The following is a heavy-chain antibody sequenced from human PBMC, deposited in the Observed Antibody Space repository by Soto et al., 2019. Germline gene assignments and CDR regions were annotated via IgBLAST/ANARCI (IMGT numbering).Heavy chain of an antibody. V-gene: IGHV6-1*01. J-gene: IGHJ6*02. D-gene: IGHD3-3*01. CDR3: ARGGAYYDFWSGYYTYYYYGMGV. CDR1: GDSVSSNSAA. CDR2: TYYRSKWYN. Sequence: SQTLSLTCAISGDSVSSNSAAWNWIRQSPSRGLEWLGRTYYRSKWYNDYAVSVKSRITINPDTSKNQFSRQLNSVTPEDPAVYYCARGGAYYDFWSGYYTYYYYGMGVWGQGTTVTVSS.